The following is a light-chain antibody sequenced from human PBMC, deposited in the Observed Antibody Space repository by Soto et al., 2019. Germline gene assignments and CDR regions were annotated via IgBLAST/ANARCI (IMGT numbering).Light chain of an antibody. V-gene: IGKV3-11*01. CDR3: QQRRNWPPLT. CDR1: ESVDIY. CDR2: HAS. J-gene: IGKJ4*01. Sequence: ETVLTQSPATLSLSPGERATLSCRACESVDIYLAWYQQKPGRAPRLLIYHASNRATGIPARFSGSGSGTDFTLTISSLEPEDSAVYYCQQRRNWPPLTFGGGTRVEIK.